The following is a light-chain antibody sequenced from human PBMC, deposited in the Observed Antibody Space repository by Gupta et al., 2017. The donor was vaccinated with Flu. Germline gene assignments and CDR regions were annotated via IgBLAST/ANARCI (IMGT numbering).Light chain of an antibody. CDR3: ISYTDSSTYV. J-gene: IGLJ1*01. CDR1: SSDVGGYQY. CDR2: EVS. Sequence: SIAISCTGTSSDVGGYQYVAWYQQHPGKVPKLMIYEVSNRPSGVSYRFSGSKSGNTASLTISGLQAEDEGDYYCISYTDSSTYVFGTGTKVTVL. V-gene: IGLV2-14*01.